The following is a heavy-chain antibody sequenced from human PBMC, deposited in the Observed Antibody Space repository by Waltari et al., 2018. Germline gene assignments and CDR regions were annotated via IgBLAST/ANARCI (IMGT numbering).Heavy chain of an antibody. CDR2: IYHSGST. J-gene: IGHJ4*02. D-gene: IGHD6-19*01. V-gene: IGHV4-38-2*02. Sequence: QVQLQESGPGLVKPSETLSLTCTVSGYSISSGYYWGWIRQPPGKGLEWIGSIYHSGSTYYNPSLKSRVTISVDTSKNQFSLKLSSVTAADTAVYYCAREVKSSEDYWGQGTLVTVSS. CDR1: GYSISSGYY. CDR3: AREVKSSEDY.